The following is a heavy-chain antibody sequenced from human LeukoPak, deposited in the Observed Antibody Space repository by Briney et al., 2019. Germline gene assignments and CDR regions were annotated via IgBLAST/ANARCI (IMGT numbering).Heavy chain of an antibody. CDR3: ARVYSSSSHFDY. J-gene: IGHJ4*02. D-gene: IGHD6-13*01. CDR2: INAGNGNT. V-gene: IGHV1-3*01. Sequence: QAXGQXLXWMGWINAGNGNTKYSQKFQGRVTITRDTSASTAYMELSSLRSEDTAVYYCARVYSSSSHFDYWGQGTLVTVSS.